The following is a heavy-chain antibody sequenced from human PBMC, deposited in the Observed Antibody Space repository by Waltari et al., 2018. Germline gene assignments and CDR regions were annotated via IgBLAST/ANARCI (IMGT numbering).Heavy chain of an antibody. V-gene: IGHV1-2*06. J-gene: IGHJ3*02. Sequence: QVQLVQSGAEVKKPGASVKVSCKASGYTFTGYYMHWVRPAPGQGLEWMGRINPNSGGTNYAQKFQGRVTMTRDTSISTAYMELSRLRSDDTAVYYCARELHYGSGSYYDYAFDIWGQGTMVTVSS. CDR3: ARELHYGSGSYYDYAFDI. CDR2: INPNSGGT. CDR1: GYTFTGYY. D-gene: IGHD3-10*01.